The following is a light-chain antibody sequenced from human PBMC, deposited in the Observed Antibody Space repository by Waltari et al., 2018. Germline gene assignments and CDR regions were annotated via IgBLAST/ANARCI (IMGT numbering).Light chain of an antibody. Sequence: QLVLTQSPSASASLGASVKLTCTLSSGHSSNIIAWHQQQPEKGPRYLMKVKSDGSHSKGDEIPDRFSGSSAGAERYLTISSLQSEYEADYDCQTGGHGTWVFGGGTKLTVL. CDR1: SGHSSNI. CDR3: QTGGHGTWV. V-gene: IGLV4-69*01. J-gene: IGLJ3*02. CDR2: VKSDGSH.